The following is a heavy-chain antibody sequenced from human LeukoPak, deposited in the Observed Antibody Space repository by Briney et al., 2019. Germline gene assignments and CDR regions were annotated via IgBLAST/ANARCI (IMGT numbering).Heavy chain of an antibody. J-gene: IGHJ5*02. CDR2: IRSKANSYAT. D-gene: IGHD2-2*01. Sequence: GGSLRLSCAASGFTFSNYGMHWVRQASGKGLEWVGRIRSKANSYATAYAASVKGRFTISRDDSKNTAYLQMNSLKTEDTAVYYCTRPYCSSTSCPEYNWFDPWGQGTLVTVSS. CDR1: GFTFSNYG. CDR3: TRPYCSSTSCPEYNWFDP. V-gene: IGHV3-73*01.